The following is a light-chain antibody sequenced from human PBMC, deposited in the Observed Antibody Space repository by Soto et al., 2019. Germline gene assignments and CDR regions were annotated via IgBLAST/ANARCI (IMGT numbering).Light chain of an antibody. J-gene: IGLJ1*01. V-gene: IGLV2-23*02. CDR1: SSDVGTFNL. Sequence: QSALTQVASVSGSPGQSITISCTGTSSDVGTFNLVSWYQQHPGKAPRLMIYEVIKRPSGFSNRFSGSKSGNTASLTISGLQAEDEADYSCCSYAGSSVYVFGTGTKVTVL. CDR2: EVI. CDR3: CSYAGSSVYV.